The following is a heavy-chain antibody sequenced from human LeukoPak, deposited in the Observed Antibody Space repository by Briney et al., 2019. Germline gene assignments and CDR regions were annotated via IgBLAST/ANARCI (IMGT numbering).Heavy chain of an antibody. J-gene: IGHJ4*02. CDR1: GFIFSNYG. CDR2: VSGSGGST. V-gene: IGHV3-23*01. D-gene: IGHD6-13*01. Sequence: GGSLRLSCAASGFIFSNYGIYWVRQAPGKGLEWVSEVSGSGGSTYYADSVKGRFTISRDNSKNTLYLQMNSLRAEDTAVYYCAKDIAAAAGGQGTLVTVSS. CDR3: AKDIAAAA.